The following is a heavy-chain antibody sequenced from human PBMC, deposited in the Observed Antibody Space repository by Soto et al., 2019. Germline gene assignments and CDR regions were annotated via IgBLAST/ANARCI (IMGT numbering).Heavy chain of an antibody. J-gene: IGHJ6*02. D-gene: IGHD6-19*01. V-gene: IGHV4-59*01. CDR2: IYYSGST. CDR3: ARDQGAVAASLRYYYYGMDV. Sequence: QVQLQESGPGLVKPSETLSLTCTVSGGSISSYYWSWIRQPPGKGLEWIGYIYYSGSTNYNPSLKSRVTISVDTSKNQFSLKLSSVTAADTAVYYCARDQGAVAASLRYYYYGMDVWGQGTTVTVSS. CDR1: GGSISSYY.